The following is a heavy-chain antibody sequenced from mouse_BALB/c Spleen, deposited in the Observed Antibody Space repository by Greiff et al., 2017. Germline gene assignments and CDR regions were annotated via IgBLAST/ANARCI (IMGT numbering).Heavy chain of an antibody. CDR1: GFTFSSYG. CDR3: ARRDYYDYLSFAY. D-gene: IGHD2-4*01. V-gene: IGHV5-6*01. J-gene: IGHJ3*01. Sequence: EVQRVESGGDLVKPGGSLKLSCAASGFTFSSYGMSWVRQTPDKRLEWVATISSGGSYTYYPDSVKGRFTISRDNAKNTLYLQMSSLKSEDTAMYYCARRDYYDYLSFAYWGQGTLVTVSA. CDR2: ISSGGSYT.